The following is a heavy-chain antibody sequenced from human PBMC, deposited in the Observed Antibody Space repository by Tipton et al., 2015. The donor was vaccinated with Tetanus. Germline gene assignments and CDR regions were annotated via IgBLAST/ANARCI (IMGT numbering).Heavy chain of an antibody. V-gene: IGHV4-34*01. CDR3: ARVALTGTHFDY. Sequence: TLSLPCVGYGESLRDYFWTWIRQPPGKGLEWIGEINHGGDTNFSPSLKSRVSMSVDTSKRQFSLSLTSVTAADTAVYYCARVALTGTHFDYWGQGTLVTVSS. CDR1: GESLRDYF. J-gene: IGHJ4*02. CDR2: INHGGDT. D-gene: IGHD3-9*01.